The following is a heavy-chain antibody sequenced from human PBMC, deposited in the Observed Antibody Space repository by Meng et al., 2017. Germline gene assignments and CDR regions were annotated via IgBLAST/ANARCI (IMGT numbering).Heavy chain of an antibody. V-gene: IGHV7-4-1*02. D-gene: IGHD1-26*01. Sequence: HAGPQLNKSGALVKVSCTASGYTSTSDAMNWVRQAPGQGLEWMGWINTNTGNPTYAQGFTGRFVFSLDTSVSTAYLQISSLKAEDTAVYYCAREGRVDFDYWGQGTLVTVSS. CDR3: AREGRVDFDY. CDR1: GYTSTSDA. J-gene: IGHJ4*02. CDR2: INTNTGNP.